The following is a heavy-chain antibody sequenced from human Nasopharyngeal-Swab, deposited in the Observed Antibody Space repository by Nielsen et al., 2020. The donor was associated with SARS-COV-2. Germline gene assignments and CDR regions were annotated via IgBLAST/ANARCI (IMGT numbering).Heavy chain of an antibody. Sequence: GGSLRLSCAASGFTFSSYGMHWVRQAPGKGLEWVAVISYDGSNKYYADSVKGRFTISRDNSKNTLYLQMNSLRAEDTAVYYCAKDWPVITMIVVGINYFDYWGQGTLVTVSS. CDR1: GFTFSSYG. V-gene: IGHV3-30*18. CDR2: ISYDGSNK. CDR3: AKDWPVITMIVVGINYFDY. D-gene: IGHD3-22*01. J-gene: IGHJ4*02.